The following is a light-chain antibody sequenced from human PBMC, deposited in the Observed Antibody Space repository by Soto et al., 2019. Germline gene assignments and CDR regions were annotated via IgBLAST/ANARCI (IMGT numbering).Light chain of an antibody. J-gene: IGKJ1*01. CDR1: QSVSTY. CDR3: QQYNNWPRT. V-gene: IGKV3-15*01. Sequence: EIVLTHSPATLSLSPGERATPSSMASQSVSTYLAWYQQKPGQAPRLLIYDTSNRATGIQARFSGSGSGTEFTLTISSLQSEDFAVYYCQQYNNWPRTFGQGTKVDI. CDR2: DTS.